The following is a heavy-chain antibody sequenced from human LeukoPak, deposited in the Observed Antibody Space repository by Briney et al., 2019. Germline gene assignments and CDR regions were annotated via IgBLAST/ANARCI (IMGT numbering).Heavy chain of an antibody. CDR1: GYTFTDYY. CDR3: ARGRSSSWYDY. J-gene: IGHJ4*02. D-gene: IGHD6-13*01. Sequence: SVTVSCKASGYTFTDYYMHWVRQAPGQGLEWMGGIIPIFGTANYAQKFQGRVTITADESTSTAYMELSSLRSEDTAVYYCARGRSSSWYDYWGQGTLVTVSS. CDR2: IIPIFGTA. V-gene: IGHV1-69*13.